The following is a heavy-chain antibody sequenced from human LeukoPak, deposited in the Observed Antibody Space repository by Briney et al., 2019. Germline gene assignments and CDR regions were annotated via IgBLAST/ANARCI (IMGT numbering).Heavy chain of an antibody. D-gene: IGHD3-22*01. CDR2: ISWNSGSI. CDR1: GFTFDDYA. J-gene: IGHJ4*02. Sequence: GGSLRLSCAASGFTFDDYAMHWVRQAPGKGLEWVSGISWNSGSIAYADSVKGRFTISRDNAKSSLYLQVNSLRAEDTALYYCAKEGYDSSGYYYDYFDYWGQGTLVTVSS. V-gene: IGHV3-9*01. CDR3: AKEGYDSSGYYYDYFDY.